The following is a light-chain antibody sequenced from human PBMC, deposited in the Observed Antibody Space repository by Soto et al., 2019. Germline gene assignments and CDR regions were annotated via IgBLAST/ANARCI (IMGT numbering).Light chain of an antibody. CDR1: NTDVGGYNF. J-gene: IGLJ1*01. Sequence: QSALTQPASVSGSPGQSITISCTGTNTDVGGYNFVSWYQQHPGKAPKLIIYEVTNRPSGVSSRFSGSKSGSTASLTISGLQAEDEADYYCCSYAGSGTDNYVFGSGTKLTVL. CDR3: CSYAGSGTDNYV. CDR2: EVT. V-gene: IGLV2-14*01.